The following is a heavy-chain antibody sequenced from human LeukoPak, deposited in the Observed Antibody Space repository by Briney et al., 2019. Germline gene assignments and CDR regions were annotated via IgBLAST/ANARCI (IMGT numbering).Heavy chain of an antibody. J-gene: IGHJ4*02. CDR3: AKDLPRRSSYYVFDY. V-gene: IGHV3-9*01. Sequence: GRSLRLSCAASGFTFDDHAMHWVRRVRGKGLEWVSGISWNSGSVAYADSVKGRFTISRDNAKNSLYLQMNSLRAEDTALYYSAKDLPRRSSYYVFDYWGQGTLVTVSS. D-gene: IGHD1-26*01. CDR2: ISWNSGSV. CDR1: GFTFDDHA.